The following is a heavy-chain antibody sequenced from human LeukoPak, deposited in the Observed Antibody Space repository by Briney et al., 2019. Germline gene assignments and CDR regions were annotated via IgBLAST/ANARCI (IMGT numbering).Heavy chain of an antibody. V-gene: IGHV3-9*01. D-gene: IGHD6-19*01. J-gene: IGHJ4*02. Sequence: PGRSLRLSCAASGFTFDDYAMHWVRQAPGKGLEWVSGISWNSGSIGYADSVKGRFTISRDNAKNSLYLQMNSLRAEDTAVYYCAKDAPSVAVAGTGPLFFDYWGQGTLVTVSS. CDR2: ISWNSGSI. CDR1: GFTFDDYA. CDR3: AKDAPSVAVAGTGPLFFDY.